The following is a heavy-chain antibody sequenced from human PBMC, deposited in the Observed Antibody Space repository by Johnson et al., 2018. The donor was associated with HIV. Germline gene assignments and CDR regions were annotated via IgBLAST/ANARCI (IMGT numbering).Heavy chain of an antibody. D-gene: IGHD2-21*02. Sequence: QVQLVESGGGLVKPGGSLRLSCAASGFTFSDYYMSWIRQAPGKGLEWVSGIGTAGDTTYADSVKGRFTISRDNARNTLFLQMHSLRVEDTAVYYCASAYTANIWGQGTKVTVSS. CDR3: ASAYTANI. CDR2: IGTAGDT. V-gene: IGHV3-11*06. CDR1: GFTFSDYY. J-gene: IGHJ3*02.